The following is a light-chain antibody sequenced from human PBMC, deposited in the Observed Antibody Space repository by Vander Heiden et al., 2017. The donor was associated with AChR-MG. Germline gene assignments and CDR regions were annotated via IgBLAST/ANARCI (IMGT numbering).Light chain of an antibody. Sequence: EVVLTQSPGTLSLSPGERATLSCKSRQRVNYYHSAWSHQKLGQPHLLLLHGASNSATGIPDRFSGSGSGTDFTLTISRLGPEDFAVYYCQQYCDSPLTFGGGTSVEI. CDR1: QRVNYYH. CDR2: GAS. J-gene: IGKJ4*01. V-gene: IGKV3-20*01. CDR3: QQYCDSPLT.